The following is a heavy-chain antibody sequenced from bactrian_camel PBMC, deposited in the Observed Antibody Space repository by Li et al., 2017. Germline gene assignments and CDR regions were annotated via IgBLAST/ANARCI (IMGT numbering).Heavy chain of an antibody. Sequence: VQLVESGGGLVQPGGSLRLSCVASGFTFSRYSMMWVRQAPGKGLEWVSTINEGGGDTYYADSVKGRFTISRDNAKNTVYLQMNSLKPEDTAVYYCVTSPPHYWGQGTQVTVS. V-gene: IGHV3S40*01. CDR1: GFTFSRYS. CDR3: VTSPPHY. J-gene: IGHJ4*01. CDR2: INEGGGDT. D-gene: IGHD4*01.